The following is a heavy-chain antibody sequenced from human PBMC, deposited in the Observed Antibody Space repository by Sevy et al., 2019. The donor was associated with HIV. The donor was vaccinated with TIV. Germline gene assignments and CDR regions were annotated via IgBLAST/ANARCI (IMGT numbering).Heavy chain of an antibody. CDR1: GFTFSSYS. V-gene: IGHV3-21*06. D-gene: IGHD1-26*01. Sequence: GGSLRLPCAASGFTFSSYSMNWVRQAPGKGLEWVSAISGSSNYIYYAESVKGRFIISRDNVKNTLYLQMNSLRADDTAVYYCARGPPDGSYDYFDYWGQGTLVTVSS. CDR2: ISGSSNYI. J-gene: IGHJ4*02. CDR3: ARGPPDGSYDYFDY.